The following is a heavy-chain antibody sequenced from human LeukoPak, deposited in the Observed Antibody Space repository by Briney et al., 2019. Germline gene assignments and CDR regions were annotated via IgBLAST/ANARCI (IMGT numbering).Heavy chain of an antibody. Sequence: GGSLRLSCAASGFTFSSYSMNWGRQAPGKGLEWVSSISSSSTYIYYADSVKGRFTISRDNAKSSLYLQMNSLRAEDTAVYYCARVLVVVPAELIDYWGQGTLVTVS. J-gene: IGHJ4*02. CDR3: ARVLVVVPAELIDY. CDR1: GFTFSSYS. V-gene: IGHV3-21*01. CDR2: ISSSSTYI. D-gene: IGHD2-2*01.